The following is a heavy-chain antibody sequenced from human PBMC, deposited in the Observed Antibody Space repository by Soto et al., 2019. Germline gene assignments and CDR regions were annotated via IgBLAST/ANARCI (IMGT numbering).Heavy chain of an antibody. CDR3: ARGLAKVSGGAFDI. CDR1: GFSFSFSG. J-gene: IGHJ3*02. Sequence: QVHLVESGGGVVQPGRSLRLSCAASGFSFSFSGMHWVRQAPGKGLEWVAGLWYDGSSENYADSVKGRFTISRHNSKNTLHLQMDSLRVEDKAMSYCARGLAKVSGGAFDIWGQGTMVIVSS. V-gene: IGHV3-33*01. CDR2: LWYDGSSE. D-gene: IGHD3-16*01.